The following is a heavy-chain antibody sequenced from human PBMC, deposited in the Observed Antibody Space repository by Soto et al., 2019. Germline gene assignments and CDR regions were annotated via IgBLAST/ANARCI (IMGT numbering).Heavy chain of an antibody. V-gene: IGHV1-18*01. CDR1: GYTFTSYG. D-gene: IGHD3-3*01. J-gene: IGHJ6*02. Sequence: GASVKASCKASGYTFTSYGISWVRQAPGQGLEWMGWISAYNGNTNYAQKLQGRVTTTTDTSTSTAYMELRSLRSDDTAVYYCARVPPPPYYDFWSGYYALNYYYYGMDVWGQGTTVTVSS. CDR3: ARVPPPPYYDFWSGYYALNYYYYGMDV. CDR2: ISAYNGNT.